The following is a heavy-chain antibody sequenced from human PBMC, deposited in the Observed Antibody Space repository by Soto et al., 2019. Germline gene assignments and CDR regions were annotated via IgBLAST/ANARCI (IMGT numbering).Heavy chain of an antibody. Sequence: GASVKVSCKASGVTFSSYNISWVRQAPGQGLEWMGRIIPILGIANYAQKFQGRVTITADKSTSTAYMELSSLRSEDTAVYYCARDDPTVTTQHYYYYMDVWGKGTTVTVSS. CDR2: IIPILGIA. CDR1: GVTFSSYN. CDR3: ARDDPTVTTQHYYYYMDV. V-gene: IGHV1-69*04. D-gene: IGHD4-17*01. J-gene: IGHJ6*03.